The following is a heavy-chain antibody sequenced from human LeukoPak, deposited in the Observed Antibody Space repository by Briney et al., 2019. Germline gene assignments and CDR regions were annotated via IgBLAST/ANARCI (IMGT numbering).Heavy chain of an antibody. CDR2: ISSSSSYT. CDR3: ARGARWPDY. CDR1: GFTFSSYS. V-gene: IGHV3-21*01. D-gene: IGHD4-23*01. J-gene: IGHJ4*02. Sequence: GGSLRLSCAASGFTFSSYSMTWVRQAPGKGLEWVSSISSSSSYTYYADSVKGRFTISRDNAKNSLYLQMNSLRAEDTAVYYCARGARWPDYWGQGTLVTVSS.